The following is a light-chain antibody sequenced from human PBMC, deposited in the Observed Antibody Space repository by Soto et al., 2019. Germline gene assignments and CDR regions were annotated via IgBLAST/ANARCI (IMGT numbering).Light chain of an antibody. CDR2: GAS. CDR1: QSVSSSY. Sequence: EIVLTQSPGTLSLSPGERATLSCRASQSVSSSYLAWYQQKPGQAPRLLIYGASSRATGIPDRFSGSGSVTDFTLTISRLEPEDFAVYYCPQYGSSLFTFGPGTKVDIK. J-gene: IGKJ3*01. V-gene: IGKV3-20*01. CDR3: PQYGSSLFT.